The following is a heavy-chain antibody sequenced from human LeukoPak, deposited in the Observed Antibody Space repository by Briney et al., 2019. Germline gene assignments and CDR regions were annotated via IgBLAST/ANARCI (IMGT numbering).Heavy chain of an antibody. J-gene: IGHJ4*02. CDR2: ISSSSTI. CDR3: ARVDWYGGQTVDY. Sequence: GGSLRLSCAASGFTFSSYSMNWVRQAPGKGLEWVSYISSSSTIYYADSVKGRFTISRDNAKNSLYLQMNSLRDEDTAVYYCARVDWYGGQTVDYWGQGTLVTVSS. D-gene: IGHD3/OR15-3a*01. CDR1: GFTFSSYS. V-gene: IGHV3-48*02.